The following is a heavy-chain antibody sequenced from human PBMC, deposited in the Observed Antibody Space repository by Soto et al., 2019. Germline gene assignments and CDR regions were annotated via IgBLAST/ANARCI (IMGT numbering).Heavy chain of an antibody. J-gene: IGHJ4*02. V-gene: IGHV3-30-3*01. CDR2: ISYDGSNK. CDR1: GFTFSSYS. D-gene: IGHD2-2*01. Sequence: XGSLRLSSAASGFTFSSYSMHWVRQAPGKGLEWVAVISYDGSNKYYADSVKGRFTISRDNSKNTLYLQMNSLRAEDTAVYYCARDGPIVVVPAAAFDHWGQGTLVTVPS. CDR3: ARDGPIVVVPAAAFDH.